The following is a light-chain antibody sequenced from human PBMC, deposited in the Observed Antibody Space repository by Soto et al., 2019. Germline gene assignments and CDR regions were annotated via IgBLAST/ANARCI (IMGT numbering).Light chain of an antibody. CDR1: CSDIGAYDY. CDR3: NSYTSSSTRV. CDR2: EVS. V-gene: IGLV2-14*01. Sequence: QSALTQPASLSGSPGQSITISCTGTCSDIGAYDYVSWFQQHPGKAPKLMISEVSNRPSGVSNRFSVSKSGNTASLTISGLQAEDEADYYCNSYTSSSTRVFGTGTKLTVL. J-gene: IGLJ1*01.